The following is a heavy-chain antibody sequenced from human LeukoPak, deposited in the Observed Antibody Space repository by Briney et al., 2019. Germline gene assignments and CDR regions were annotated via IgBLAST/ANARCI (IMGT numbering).Heavy chain of an antibody. CDR2: FDPEDGET. Sequence: ASVKVSCKVSGYTLTELSMHWVRQAPGKGLEWMGGFDPEDGETIYAQKFQGRVTMTEDTSTDTAYMELSSLRSEDTAVYYCATEGLITMVRGAAFDYWGQGTLVTASS. D-gene: IGHD3-10*01. V-gene: IGHV1-24*01. CDR1: GYTLTELS. J-gene: IGHJ4*02. CDR3: ATEGLITMVRGAAFDY.